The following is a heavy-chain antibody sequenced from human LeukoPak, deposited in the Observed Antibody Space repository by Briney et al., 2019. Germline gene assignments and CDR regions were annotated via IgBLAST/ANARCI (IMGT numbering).Heavy chain of an antibody. D-gene: IGHD6-6*01. CDR1: GGSISSYF. CDR2: FYNSGST. CDR3: ASNRSSSD. Sequence: SETLSLTCTVSGGSISSYFWSWIRQPAGKGLEWIGRFYNSGSTSYNPSLKSRVTISVDESKNQFSLKLSSMTAADTAVYYCASNRSSSDWGQGTLVTVSS. J-gene: IGHJ1*01. V-gene: IGHV4-4*07.